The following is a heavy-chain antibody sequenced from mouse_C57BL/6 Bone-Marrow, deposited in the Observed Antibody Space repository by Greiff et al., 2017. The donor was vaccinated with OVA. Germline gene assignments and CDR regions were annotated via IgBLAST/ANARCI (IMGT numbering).Heavy chain of an antibody. CDR2: IDPSDSYT. J-gene: IGHJ4*01. V-gene: IGHV1-59*01. D-gene: IGHD1-1*01. CDR1: GYTFTSYW. CDR3: AREGYYYGRNYAMDY. Sequence: QVHVKQPGAELVRTGTSVKLSCKASGYTFTSYWMHWVKQRPGQGLEWIGVIDPSDSYTNYNQKFKGKATLTVDTSSSTAYMQLSSLTSEDSAVYYCAREGYYYGRNYAMDYWGQGTSVTVSS.